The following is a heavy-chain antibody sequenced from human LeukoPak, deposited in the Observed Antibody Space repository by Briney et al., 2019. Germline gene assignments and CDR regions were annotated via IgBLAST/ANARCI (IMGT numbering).Heavy chain of an antibody. D-gene: IGHD3-3*01. CDR1: GFTVSSNY. V-gene: IGHV3-53*01. CDR3: ARDQFWSGYYRH. CDR2: IYSGGST. Sequence: PGGSLRLSCAASGFTVSSNYMSWVRQAPGKGLEWVSVIYSGGSTYYADSVKGRFTISRDNSKNTLYLQMNSLRAEGTAVYYCARDQFWSGYYRHWGQGTLVTVSS. J-gene: IGHJ4*02.